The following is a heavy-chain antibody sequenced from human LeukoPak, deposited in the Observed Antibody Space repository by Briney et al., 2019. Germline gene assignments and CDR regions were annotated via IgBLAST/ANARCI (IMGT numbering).Heavy chain of an antibody. V-gene: IGHV3-30*18. J-gene: IGHJ4*02. CDR1: GFIFGSYD. D-gene: IGHD2-15*01. CDR3: AKIAVVVAASY. Sequence: PGGSLRLSCAASGFIFGSYDMHWVRQAPGKGLEWVAVISYDGSNKYYADSVKGRFTISRDNSKNTLSLQMNSLRAEDTAVYYCAKIAVVVAASYWGQGTLVTVSS. CDR2: ISYDGSNK.